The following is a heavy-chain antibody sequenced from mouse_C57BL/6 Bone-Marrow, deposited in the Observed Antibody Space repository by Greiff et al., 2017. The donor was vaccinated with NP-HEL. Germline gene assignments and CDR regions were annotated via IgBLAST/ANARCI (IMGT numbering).Heavy chain of an antibody. J-gene: IGHJ4*01. D-gene: IGHD2-4*01. V-gene: IGHV1-66*01. CDR2: IYPGSGNT. CDR3: ASEDRLRRGFAMDY. CDR1: GYSFTSYY. Sequence: QVQLQQSGPELVKPGASVKISCKASGYSFTSYYIHWVKQRPGQGLEWIGWIYPGSGNTKYNEKFKGKATLTADTSSSTAYMQLSSLTSEDSAVYYCASEDRLRRGFAMDYWGQGTSVTVSS.